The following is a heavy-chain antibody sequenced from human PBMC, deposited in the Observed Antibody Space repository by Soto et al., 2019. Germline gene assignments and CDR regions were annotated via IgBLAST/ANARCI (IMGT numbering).Heavy chain of an antibody. J-gene: IGHJ4*02. V-gene: IGHV1-69*06. CDR2: IIPIFGTA. Sequence: ASVKVSCKASGGTFSSYAISWVRQAPGQGLEWMGGIIPIFGTANYAQKCQGRVTITADKSTSTAYMELSSLRSEDTAVYYCARWVWDYDSSGYSLAYEDYWGQGTLVTVSS. CDR3: ARWVWDYDSSGYSLAYEDY. CDR1: GGTFSSYA. D-gene: IGHD3-22*01.